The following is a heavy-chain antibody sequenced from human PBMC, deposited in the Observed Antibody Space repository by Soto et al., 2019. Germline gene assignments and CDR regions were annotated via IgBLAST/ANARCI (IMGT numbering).Heavy chain of an antibody. CDR2: LNPYNGKT. V-gene: IGHV1-8*01. J-gene: IGHJ4*02. CDR3: ARVSSIAARRSFDS. D-gene: IGHD6-6*01. Sequence: QVQLVQSGTEVKTPGASVKVCCKASGYTFTSHDINWVRQATGQGLEWMGWLNPYNGKTAYAQRFQGRVTMTWNATTGTVYLELSSLRSEDTAMYYCARVSSIAARRSFDSWGQGTLVTVSS. CDR1: GYTFTSHD.